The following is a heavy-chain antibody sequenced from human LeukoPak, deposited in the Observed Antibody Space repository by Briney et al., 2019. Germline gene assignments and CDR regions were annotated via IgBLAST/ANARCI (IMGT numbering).Heavy chain of an antibody. D-gene: IGHD6-13*01. Sequence: PSETLSLTCTVSGGSISSYYWSWIRQPPGKGLEWIGYIYYSGSTNYNPSLKSRVTISVDTSKNQFSLKLSSVTAADTAVYYCASAAVPPAIDYWGQGTLVTVSS. CDR1: GGSISSYY. V-gene: IGHV4-59*08. CDR2: IYYSGST. J-gene: IGHJ4*02. CDR3: ASAAVPPAIDY.